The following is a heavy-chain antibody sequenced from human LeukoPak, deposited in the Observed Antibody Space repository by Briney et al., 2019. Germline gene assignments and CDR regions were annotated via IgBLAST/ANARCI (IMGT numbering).Heavy chain of an antibody. J-gene: IGHJ3*02. CDR1: GFTFSSYA. D-gene: IGHD3-22*01. Sequence: GGSLRLSCAASGFTFSSYAMSWVRQAPGKGLEWVSAISGSGGSTYYADSVKGRFTISRDNSKNTLYLQMNSLRAEDTAVYYCAKDLKPYYYDSSGYYADALDIWGQGTMVTVSS. CDR3: AKDLKPYYYDSSGYYADALDI. V-gene: IGHV3-23*01. CDR2: ISGSGGST.